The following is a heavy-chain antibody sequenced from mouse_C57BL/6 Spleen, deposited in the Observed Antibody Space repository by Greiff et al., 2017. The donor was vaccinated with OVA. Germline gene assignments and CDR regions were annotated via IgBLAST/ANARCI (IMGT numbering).Heavy chain of an antibody. Sequence: VQLQQSGPVLVKPGASVKMSCKASGYTFTDYYMNWVKQSHGKSLEWIGVINPYNGGTSYNQKFKGKATLTVDKSSSTAYMELNSLTSEDSAVYYCASEGYYFDYWGQGTTLTVSS. CDR1: GYTFTDYY. V-gene: IGHV1-19*01. J-gene: IGHJ2*01. CDR3: ASEGYYFDY. CDR2: INPYNGGT.